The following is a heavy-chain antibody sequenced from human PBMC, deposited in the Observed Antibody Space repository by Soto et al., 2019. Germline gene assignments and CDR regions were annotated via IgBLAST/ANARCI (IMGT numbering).Heavy chain of an antibody. CDR1: GVTVSTNY. D-gene: IGHD2-15*01. CDR3: ARDMAALNFFDY. J-gene: IGHJ4*02. Sequence: GGSLRLSCAASGVTVSTNYMSWVRQAPGKGLEWVSVIYSSGSTYYADSVKGRFTISRDNSKNTLYLQMNSLRAEDTAVYYCARDMAALNFFDYWGQRSLVLVSS. CDR2: IYSSGST. V-gene: IGHV3-53*01.